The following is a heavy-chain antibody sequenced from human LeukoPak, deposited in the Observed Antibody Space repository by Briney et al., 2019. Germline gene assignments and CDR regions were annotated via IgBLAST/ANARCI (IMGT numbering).Heavy chain of an antibody. J-gene: IGHJ4*02. CDR1: GYTFTSYG. CDR2: ISAHNGNT. V-gene: IGHV1-18*01. D-gene: IGHD3-22*01. CDR3: ARGQNYYDSSGYHLDY. Sequence: ASVKVSCKASGYTFTSYGISWVRQAPGQGLEWMGWISAHNGNTNYAQKLQGRVTMTTDTSTSTAYMELRSLRSDDTAVYYCARGQNYYDSSGYHLDYWGQGTLVTVSS.